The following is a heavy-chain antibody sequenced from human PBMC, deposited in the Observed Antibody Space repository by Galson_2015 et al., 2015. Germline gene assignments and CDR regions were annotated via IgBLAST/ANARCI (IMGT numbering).Heavy chain of an antibody. V-gene: IGHV3-23*01. CDR3: AKVGSSSWGSSGGDY. CDR1: GFTFSSYA. CDR2: ISGSGGST. Sequence: SLRLSCAASGFTFSSYAMSWVRQAPGKGLEWVSAISGSGGSTYYADSVKGRFTISRDNSKNTLYLQMNSLRAEDTAVYYCAKVGSSSWGSSGGDYWGQGTLVTVSS. D-gene: IGHD6-13*01. J-gene: IGHJ4*02.